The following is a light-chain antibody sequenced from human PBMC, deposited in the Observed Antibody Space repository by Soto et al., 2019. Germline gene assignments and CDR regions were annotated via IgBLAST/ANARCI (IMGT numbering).Light chain of an antibody. CDR1: QSVLSTSDNKNH. V-gene: IGKV4-1*01. Sequence: DIVMTQSPDSLAVSLGERATINCKSSQSVLSTSDNKNHLVWFQQKPGQPPKLLFYWASTRESGVPERFSGSGSGTEFTLTISSQQAEDVAVYYCQQEYRTPFTCGPGTKVDIK. J-gene: IGKJ3*01. CDR2: WAS. CDR3: QQEYRTPFT.